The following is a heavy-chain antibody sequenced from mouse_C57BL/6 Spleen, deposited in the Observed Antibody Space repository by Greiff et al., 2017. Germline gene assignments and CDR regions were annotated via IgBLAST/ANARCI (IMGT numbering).Heavy chain of an antibody. CDR1: GYTFTSYW. Sequence: QVQLQQPGAELVRPGSSVKLSCKASGYTFTSYWMDWVKQRPGQGLEWIGNIYPSDSETHYNQKFKDKATLTVDKSSSTAYMQLSSLTSEDSAVYYCARREYSKGTWFAYWGQGTLVTVSA. CDR2: IYPSDSET. CDR3: ARREYSKGTWFAY. J-gene: IGHJ3*01. V-gene: IGHV1-61*01. D-gene: IGHD2-5*01.